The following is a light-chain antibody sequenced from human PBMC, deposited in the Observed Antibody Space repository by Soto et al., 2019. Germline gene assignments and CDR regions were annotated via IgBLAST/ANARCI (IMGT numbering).Light chain of an antibody. Sequence: DVVMTQSPLSLPVTLGQPASISCRSSKSLVYSDGHTYLNWFQQRPGQSPRRLIYNVSNRDSGVPDRFSGRGSGTDFTLKISRVEAEDVWVYDCIQGTHWPQTFGQGAKGEIK. CDR2: NVS. CDR1: KSLVYSDGHTY. J-gene: IGKJ1*01. V-gene: IGKV2-30*01. CDR3: IQGTHWPQT.